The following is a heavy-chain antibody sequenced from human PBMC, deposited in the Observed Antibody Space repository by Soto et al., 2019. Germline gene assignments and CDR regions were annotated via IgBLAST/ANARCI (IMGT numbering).Heavy chain of an antibody. V-gene: IGHV3-30-3*01. Sequence: QVQLVESGGGVVQPGRSLRLSCAASGFTFSNYAIHWVRQAPGKGLEWVALLSYDGNNIHYGDSVKGRFTVSRDNSKNTLFLQMNSLRAEDTALYYCARGPIGDAAMVTNYFDYWGQGTLVTVSS. CDR1: GFTFSNYA. CDR3: ARGPIGDAAMVTNYFDY. CDR2: LSYDGNNI. J-gene: IGHJ4*02. D-gene: IGHD5-18*01.